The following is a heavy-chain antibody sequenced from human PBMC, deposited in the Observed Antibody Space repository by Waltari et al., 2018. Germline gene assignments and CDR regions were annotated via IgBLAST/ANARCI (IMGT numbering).Heavy chain of an antibody. CDR1: GVDFDAYA. CDR3: VKGGWGFGELYDQH. Sequence: EVQLVESGGDLVQPGVSLRISCVGPGVDFDAYARYWVLPRPGKGMEWVSGISWNSGGIGYSDSMRGRFTISRDNAKNSLYLQMKSLRPEDTALYYCVKGGWGFGELYDQHWGQGILVTVSS. CDR2: ISWNSGGI. D-gene: IGHD3-10*01. J-gene: IGHJ4*02. V-gene: IGHV3-9*01.